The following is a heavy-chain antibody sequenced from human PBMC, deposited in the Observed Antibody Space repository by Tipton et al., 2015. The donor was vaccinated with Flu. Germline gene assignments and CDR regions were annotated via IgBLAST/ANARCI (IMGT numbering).Heavy chain of an antibody. Sequence: GSLRLSCAASGFTFSSYAMTWVRQAPGKGLEWLSTFSGSGGSTYYANSVAGRFTMSRDNSKSTLSLQMNSLRVEDTAIYYCAKDRYSGSGTPGAFDVWGLGTIVTVSS. J-gene: IGHJ3*01. CDR2: FSGSGGST. V-gene: IGHV3-23*01. CDR3: AKDRYSGSGTPGAFDV. CDR1: GFTFSSYA. D-gene: IGHD3-10*01.